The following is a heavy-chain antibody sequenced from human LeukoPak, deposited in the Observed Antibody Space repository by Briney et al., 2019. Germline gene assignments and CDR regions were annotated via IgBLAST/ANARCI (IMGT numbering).Heavy chain of an antibody. J-gene: IGHJ4*02. CDR1: GGSINFYY. D-gene: IGHD2-21*01. CDR2: IYSTGST. V-gene: IGHV4-4*07. Sequence: PSETLSLTCTVSGGSINFYYWSWIRQPAGKGLEWIGRIYSTGSTNYSPSLKSRVTMSVDKSKNQFSLNLSSVTAADTAVYYCARGTADPYSFDSWGQGTLVTVSS. CDR3: ARGTADPYSFDS.